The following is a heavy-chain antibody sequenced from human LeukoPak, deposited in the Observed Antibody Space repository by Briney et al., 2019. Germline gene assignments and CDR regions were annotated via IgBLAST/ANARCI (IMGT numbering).Heavy chain of an antibody. CDR1: GFTFSSYS. CDR2: ISSSSSTI. J-gene: IGHJ4*02. V-gene: IGHV3-48*01. D-gene: IGHD3-16*01. Sequence: GGSLRLSCAASGFTFSSYSMNWVRQAPGKGLEWVSYISSSSSTIYYADSVKGRFTISRDNSKNTLYLQMNSLRAEDTAVYYCAKDQGAIMITFGGYFDYWGQGTLVTVSS. CDR3: AKDQGAIMITFGGYFDY.